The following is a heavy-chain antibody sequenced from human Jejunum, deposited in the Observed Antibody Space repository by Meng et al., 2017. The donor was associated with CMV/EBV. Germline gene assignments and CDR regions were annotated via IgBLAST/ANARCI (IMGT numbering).Heavy chain of an antibody. CDR1: TTYG. CDR2: ISTYNTDA. J-gene: IGHJ4*02. CDR3: ARGASSGYYEGQLGYFDY. D-gene: IGHD3-22*01. Sequence: TTYGIRWVRQAPGQGLEWMGWISTYNTDAHYAQKFRGRVTMTTDTSTSTTYMELRSLRSDDTAVYYCARGASSGYYEGQLGYFDYWGQGTLVTVSS. V-gene: IGHV1-18*01.